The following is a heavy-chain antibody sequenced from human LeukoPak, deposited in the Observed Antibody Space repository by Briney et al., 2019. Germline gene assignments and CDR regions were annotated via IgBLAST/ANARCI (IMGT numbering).Heavy chain of an antibody. CDR2: INHSGST. V-gene: IGHV4-34*01. CDR1: GGSFSGYY. Sequence: SETLSLTCAVYGGSFSGYYWSWIRRPPGKGLEWIGEINHSGSTNYNPSLKSRVTISVDTSKNQFSLKLSSVTAADTAVYYCARAYDSSGRYVDYWGQGTLVTVSS. CDR3: ARAYDSSGRYVDY. J-gene: IGHJ4*02. D-gene: IGHD3-22*01.